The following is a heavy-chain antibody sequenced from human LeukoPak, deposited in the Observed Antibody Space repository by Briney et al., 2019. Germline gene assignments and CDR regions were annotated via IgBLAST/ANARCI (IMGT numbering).Heavy chain of an antibody. CDR3: ARDPYYYDSSGSQI. J-gene: IGHJ4*02. D-gene: IGHD3-22*01. Sequence: GGSLRLSCADSGSIFDTYTMIWVRQAPGKGLEWISYISPSSNSIYYADSVKGRFTISRDNVGQSLYLQMNSLRDEDTAVYYCARDPYYYDSSGSQIWGQGTLVTVSS. CDR1: GSIFDTYT. CDR2: ISPSSNSI. V-gene: IGHV3-48*02.